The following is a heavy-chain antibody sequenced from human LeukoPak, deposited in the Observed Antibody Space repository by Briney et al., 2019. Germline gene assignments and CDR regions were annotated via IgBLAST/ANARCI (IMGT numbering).Heavy chain of an antibody. CDR1: GGSISSYY. J-gene: IGHJ6*02. CDR2: IYYSGST. CDR3: ARGPFCSSTSCYPTGGMDV. Sequence: SETLSLTCTVSGGSISSYYWSWIRQPPGKGLEWIGYIYYSGSTNYNPSLKSRVTISVDRSKNQFSLKLSSVTAADTAVYYCARGPFCSSTSCYPTGGMDVWGQGTTVTVSS. D-gene: IGHD2-2*01. V-gene: IGHV4-59*12.